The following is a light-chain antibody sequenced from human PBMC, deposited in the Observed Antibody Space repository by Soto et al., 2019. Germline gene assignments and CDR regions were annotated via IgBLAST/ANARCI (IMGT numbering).Light chain of an antibody. CDR2: GAL. CDR3: QQYDGTPPWT. V-gene: IGKV3-20*01. J-gene: IGKJ1*01. Sequence: EVGLTQSPGTLSLSPGEGATLSCRASQSVVTSYLAWYQQKYGQSPRLLIYGALYRAPGIPDRFSGSGSGTDFTLSISRLGPEDFAVYYCQQYDGTPPWTFGQGTKVDIK. CDR1: QSVVTSY.